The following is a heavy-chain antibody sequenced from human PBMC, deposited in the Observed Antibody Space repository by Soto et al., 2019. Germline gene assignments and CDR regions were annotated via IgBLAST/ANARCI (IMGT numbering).Heavy chain of an antibody. V-gene: IGHV4-59*01. D-gene: IGHD4-4*01. CDR3: AREAGSNYYYFYPLDV. CDR1: GGSISSYY. Sequence: SETLSLTCTVSGGSISSYYWSWIRQPPGKGLEWIGYISYSGSTNYNPSLKSRVTISVDTSTNQFSLKLSSVTASDTAFYYCAREAGSNYYYFYPLDVWGQGTTVTVSS. J-gene: IGHJ6*02. CDR2: ISYSGST.